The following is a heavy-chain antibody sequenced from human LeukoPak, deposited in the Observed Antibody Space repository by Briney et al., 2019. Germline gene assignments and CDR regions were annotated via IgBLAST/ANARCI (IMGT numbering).Heavy chain of an antibody. CDR2: IYYSGST. V-gene: IGHV4-61*08. Sequence: ASETLSLTCTVSGGSISSGDYYWSWIRQPPGKGLEWIGYIYYSGSTNYNPSLESRVTISVDTSKNQFSLKLSSVTAADTAVYYCARDQGFQRGHDAFDIWGQGTMVTVPS. J-gene: IGHJ3*02. CDR1: GGSISSGDYY. CDR3: ARDQGFQRGHDAFDI.